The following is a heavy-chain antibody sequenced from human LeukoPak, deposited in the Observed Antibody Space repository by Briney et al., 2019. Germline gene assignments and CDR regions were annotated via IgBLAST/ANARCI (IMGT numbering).Heavy chain of an antibody. CDR2: ISWNSGSI. V-gene: IGHV3-9*03. CDR3: AKGSGYYDSSGSLDY. D-gene: IGHD3-22*01. J-gene: IGHJ4*02. CDR1: GFTFDDYA. Sequence: GRSLRLSCAASGFTFDDYAMHWVRQAPGKGLEWVSGISWNSGSIGYADSVKGRFTISRDNAKNSLYLQMNSPRAEDMALYYCAKGSGYYDSSGSLDYWGQGTLVTVSS.